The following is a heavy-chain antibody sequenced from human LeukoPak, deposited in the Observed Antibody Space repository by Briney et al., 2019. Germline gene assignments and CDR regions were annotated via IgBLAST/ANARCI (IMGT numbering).Heavy chain of an antibody. Sequence: SATLSLTCTVSGGSISSYYWSWIRPPPGKGLEWIGYIYYSGSTNYNPSLKSRVTISVDTSKNQFSLKLSSVTAADTAVYYCARLVPPAYYFDYWGQGTLVTVSS. J-gene: IGHJ4*02. CDR2: IYYSGST. CDR1: GGSISSYY. CDR3: ARLVPPAYYFDY. D-gene: IGHD1-26*01. V-gene: IGHV4-59*08.